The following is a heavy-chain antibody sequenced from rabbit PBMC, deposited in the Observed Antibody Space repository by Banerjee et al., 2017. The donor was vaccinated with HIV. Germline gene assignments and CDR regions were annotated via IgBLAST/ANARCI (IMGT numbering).Heavy chain of an antibody. V-gene: IGHV1S47*01. J-gene: IGHJ4*01. Sequence: QEQLEESGGGLVQPGGSLKLSCKASGFDFSSYGVSWVRQAPGKGLEWIGYIDPVFGSTYYASWVNGRFTISSHNAQNTLYLQLNSLTAADTATYFCVRDRAGYAGYGYINLWGPGTLVTVS. CDR3: VRDRAGYAGYGYINL. CDR1: GFDFSSYG. CDR2: IDPVFGST. D-gene: IGHD7-1*01.